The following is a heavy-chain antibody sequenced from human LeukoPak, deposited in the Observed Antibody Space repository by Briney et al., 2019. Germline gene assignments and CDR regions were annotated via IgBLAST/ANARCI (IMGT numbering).Heavy chain of an antibody. D-gene: IGHD6-6*01. CDR2: IWYDGSNK. CDR3: ARDQVSGYFDY. J-gene: IGHJ4*02. Sequence: PGGSLRLSCAAPGFTFSSYGMHWVRQAPGKGLEWVAVIWYDGSNKYYADSVKGRFTISRDNSKNTLYLQMNSLRAEDTAVYYCARDQVSGYFDYWGQGTLVTVSS. CDR1: GFTFSSYG. V-gene: IGHV3-33*01.